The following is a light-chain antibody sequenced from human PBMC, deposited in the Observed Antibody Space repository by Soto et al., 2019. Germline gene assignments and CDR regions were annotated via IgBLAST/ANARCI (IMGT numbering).Light chain of an antibody. CDR2: AAF. V-gene: IGKV1-39*01. J-gene: IGKJ2*01. CDR3: QQSYSIPRN. Sequence: DIQMTQSPSSLSASVGDRVTITCRASQTINTYLNWYQQKLRKAPNLLIYAAFTLQSGVPSRFSGSGSGTYFTRTISSLQPEDFATYYCQQSYSIPRNFGQGTKLQIK. CDR1: QTINTY.